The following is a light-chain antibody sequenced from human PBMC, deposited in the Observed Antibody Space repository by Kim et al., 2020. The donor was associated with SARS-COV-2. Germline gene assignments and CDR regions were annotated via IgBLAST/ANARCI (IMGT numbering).Light chain of an antibody. CDR1: SSNIGSNI. CDR2: SDN. J-gene: IGLJ3*02. V-gene: IGLV1-44*01. Sequence: ELTQPPSASGTPGQRVTISCSGRSSNIGSNIVNWYQQLPGTAPKLLIYSDNQRPSGVPDRFSGSKSGTSASLAISGLQSEDEADYYCAAWDDSLNGWVFGGWTQLTVL. CDR3: AAWDDSLNGWV.